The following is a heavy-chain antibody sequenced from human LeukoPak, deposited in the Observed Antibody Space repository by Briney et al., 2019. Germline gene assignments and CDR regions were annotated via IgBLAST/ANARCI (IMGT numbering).Heavy chain of an antibody. J-gene: IGHJ6*02. CDR1: GYTFTSYA. CDR2: ISAYNGNT. D-gene: IGHD1-26*01. CDR3: ARTSGSYSRLYYYYGMDV. Sequence: GASVKVSCKASGYTFTSYAMNWVRQAPGQGLEWMGWISAYNGNTNYAQKLQGRVTMTTDTSTSTAYMELRSLRSDDTAVYYCARTSGSYSRLYYYYGMDVWGQGTTVTVSS. V-gene: IGHV1-18*01.